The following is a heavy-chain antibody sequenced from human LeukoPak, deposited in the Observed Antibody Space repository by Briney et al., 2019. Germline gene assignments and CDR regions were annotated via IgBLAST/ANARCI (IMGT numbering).Heavy chain of an antibody. CDR1: GVSISSSNSY. Sequence: SETLSLTCTVSGVSISSSNSYWGWIRQPPGTGLEWIVSIYYSGNTYYNASLKSQVSISIDTSKNQFSLKLTSVTAADTAVYYCARQTGSGLFILPGGQGTLVTVSS. CDR3: ARQTGSGLFILP. D-gene: IGHD3/OR15-3a*01. J-gene: IGHJ4*02. CDR2: IYYSGNT. V-gene: IGHV4-39*01.